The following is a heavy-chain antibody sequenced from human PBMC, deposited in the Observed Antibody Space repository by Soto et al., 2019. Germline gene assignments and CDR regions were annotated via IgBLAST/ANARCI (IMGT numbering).Heavy chain of an antibody. CDR2: ISRSGTT. V-gene: IGHV4-34*01. CDR1: GGSFNDNY. J-gene: IGHJ4*02. D-gene: IGHD3-10*01. Sequence: QVQLQQWGAGLLKPSETLSLSCAVYGGSFNDNYYTWFRQPPGKGLEWIGEISRSGTTNYIPSLKSRATISFDTSKNQVSLKVTSVTAADTAVYYCATSLWFGTQPELWGQGALVTVSS. CDR3: ATSLWFGTQPEL.